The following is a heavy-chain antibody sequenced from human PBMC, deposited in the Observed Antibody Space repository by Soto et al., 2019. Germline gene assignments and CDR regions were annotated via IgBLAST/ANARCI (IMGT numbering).Heavy chain of an antibody. CDR3: AREQGWEPLNGGYYGMDV. D-gene: IGHD1-26*01. CDR2: IYYSGST. Sequence: PSETLSLTCTVSGGSISSYYWSWIRHPPGKGLEWIGYIYYSGSTNYNPSLKSRVTISVDTSKNQFSLKLSSVTAADTAVYYCAREQGWEPLNGGYYGMDVWGQGTTVTVSS. V-gene: IGHV4-59*01. CDR1: GGSISSYY. J-gene: IGHJ6*02.